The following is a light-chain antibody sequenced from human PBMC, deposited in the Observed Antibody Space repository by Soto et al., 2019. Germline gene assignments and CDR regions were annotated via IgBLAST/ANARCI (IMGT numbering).Light chain of an antibody. V-gene: IGKV1-39*01. J-gene: IGKJ4*01. Sequence: DIQMTQSPSSLSASVGDRVTITCRASQSISTYLHWYQQKPGKAPNLLIYAASTLQSGVPSMFRGSGSGTDFTFIISSLQPEDSATYFCQHGYSTPLTFGGGTKVDIK. CDR3: QHGYSTPLT. CDR1: QSISTY. CDR2: AAS.